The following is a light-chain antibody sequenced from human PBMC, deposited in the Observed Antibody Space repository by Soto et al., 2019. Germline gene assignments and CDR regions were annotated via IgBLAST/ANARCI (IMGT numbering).Light chain of an antibody. CDR1: KSVLYSSNNENY. J-gene: IGKJ3*01. CDR2: WAS. CDR3: QQYYSAPFT. Sequence: DIVITQYPDSLAVSLGERATINCKSSKSVLYSSNNENYLAWYQQKPGQPPKLLIYWASTRESGVPDRFSGSGSGTDFTLTISSLQAEDVAVYYCQQYYSAPFTFGPGTKVDIK. V-gene: IGKV4-1*01.